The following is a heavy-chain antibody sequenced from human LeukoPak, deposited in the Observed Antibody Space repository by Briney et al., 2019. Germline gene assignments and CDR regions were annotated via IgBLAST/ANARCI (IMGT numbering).Heavy chain of an antibody. J-gene: IGHJ4*02. CDR2: INSDGSST. CDR1: GFTFSSYW. V-gene: IGHV3-74*01. CDR3: AKDLRTPGIAVAVKRHDY. Sequence: LAGGSLRLSCVASGFTFSSYWMHWVRQAPGKGLVWVSRINSDGSSTYYADSVKGRFTISRDNSKNTLYLQMNSLRAEDTAVYYCAKDLRTPGIAVAVKRHDYWGQGTLVTVSS. D-gene: IGHD6-19*01.